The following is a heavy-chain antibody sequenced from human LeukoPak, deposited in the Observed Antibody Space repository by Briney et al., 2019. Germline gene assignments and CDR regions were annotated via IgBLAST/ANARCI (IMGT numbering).Heavy chain of an antibody. V-gene: IGHV3-53*01. CDR3: ARDQTRYSNYEDY. J-gene: IGHJ4*02. Sequence: GGSLRLSCAASGFTVSSNYMSWVRQAPGKGLEWVSVIYSGGSTYYADSVKGRFTISRDNSKNSLYLQMNSLRAEDTAVYYCARDQTRYSNYEDYWGQGTLVTVSS. CDR2: IYSGGST. D-gene: IGHD4-11*01. CDR1: GFTVSSNY.